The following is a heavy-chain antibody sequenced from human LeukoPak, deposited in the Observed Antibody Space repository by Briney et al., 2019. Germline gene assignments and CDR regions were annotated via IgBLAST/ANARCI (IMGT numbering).Heavy chain of an antibody. D-gene: IGHD2/OR15-2a*01. J-gene: IGHJ3*02. Sequence: SETLSLTCTVSGGSITNYYWSWIRQPPGEGLEWVGYVYASGATNSNPSLKSRVTISVDTSKNQFSLKLSSVTAADTAVYYCARHGKGVTYFYTFDIWGQGTVVAVSS. V-gene: IGHV4-59*08. CDR2: VYASGAT. CDR1: GGSITNYY. CDR3: ARHGKGVTYFYTFDI.